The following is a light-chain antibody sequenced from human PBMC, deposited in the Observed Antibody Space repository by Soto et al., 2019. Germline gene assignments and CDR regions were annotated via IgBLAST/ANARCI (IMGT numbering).Light chain of an antibody. J-gene: IGLJ1*01. CDR3: NSYTGSSTPYV. CDR1: SSDVGSYNY. V-gene: IGLV2-14*03. CDR2: DVS. Sequence: QSALTQPASVSGAPGQSITISCTGTSSDVGSYNYVSWYQQHPGKAPKLMIYDVSNRPSGLSNRFSGSKSGNTASLTISGLQAENEADYYCNSYTGSSTPYVFGTGTKVTVL.